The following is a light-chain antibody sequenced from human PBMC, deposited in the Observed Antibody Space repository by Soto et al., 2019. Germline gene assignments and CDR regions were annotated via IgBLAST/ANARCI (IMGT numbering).Light chain of an antibody. CDR3: QRYDSAPLT. CDR2: AAS. CDR1: QGISNF. V-gene: IGKV1-27*01. Sequence: DIQMTQSPSSLSASVGDRVTITCRASQGISNFLAWYQQKPGKVPKLLIYAASTLQSGVPPRFSGSGSGTDFTLNISSLQHVDVATYYCQRYDSAPLTFGGGTKVEIK. J-gene: IGKJ4*01.